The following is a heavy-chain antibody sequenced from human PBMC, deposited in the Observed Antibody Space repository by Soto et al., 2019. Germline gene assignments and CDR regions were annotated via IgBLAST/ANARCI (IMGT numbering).Heavy chain of an antibody. D-gene: IGHD2-8*02. Sequence: PSETLSLTCTVSGGSISSGGYYWSWIRQHPGKGLEWIGYIYYSGSTYYNPSLKSRVTISVDTSKNQFSLKLTSVTAAATAVYYCARDKITGLFEYWGQGTLVTVSS. CDR2: IYYSGST. CDR1: GGSISSGGYY. J-gene: IGHJ4*02. V-gene: IGHV4-31*03. CDR3: ARDKITGLFEY.